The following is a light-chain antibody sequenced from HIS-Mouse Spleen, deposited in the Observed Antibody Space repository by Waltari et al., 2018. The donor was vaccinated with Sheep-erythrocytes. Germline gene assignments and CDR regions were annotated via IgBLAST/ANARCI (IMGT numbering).Light chain of an antibody. CDR1: ALPKKY. Sequence: SYELTQPPSVSVSPGQTARIPCPGAALPKKYAYWYQQKSGQAPVLVIYEDSKRPSGIPERFSGSSSGTMATLTISGAQVEDEADYYCYSTDSSGNHWVFGGGTKLTVL. V-gene: IGLV3-10*01. CDR3: YSTDSSGNHWV. CDR2: EDS. J-gene: IGLJ3*02.